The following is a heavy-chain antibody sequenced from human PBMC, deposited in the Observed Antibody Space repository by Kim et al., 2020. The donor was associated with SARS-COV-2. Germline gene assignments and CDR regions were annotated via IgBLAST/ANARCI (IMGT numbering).Heavy chain of an antibody. CDR3: ARDQAAGLIYYYGLDV. J-gene: IGHJ6*02. CDR2: ISVYSGNT. V-gene: IGHV1-18*01. D-gene: IGHD6-13*01. Sequence: ASVKVSCKASGYIFNSYGINWVRQAPGQGLEWMGWISVYSGNTNYAQKFQGRVTMTTDTSTSTAYMELRSLRSDDTAMYYCARDQAAGLIYYYGLDVWGQGTTVTVSS. CDR1: GYIFNSYG.